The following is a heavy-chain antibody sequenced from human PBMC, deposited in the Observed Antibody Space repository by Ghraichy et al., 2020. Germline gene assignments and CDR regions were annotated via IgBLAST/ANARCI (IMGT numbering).Heavy chain of an antibody. V-gene: IGHV4-39*01. CDR1: GGSISSSSYY. J-gene: IGHJ3*02. CDR2: IYYSGST. Sequence: SETLSLTCTVSGGSISSSSYYWGWIRQPPGKGLEWIGSIYYSGSTYYNPSLKSRVTISVDTSKNQFSLKLSSVTAADTAVYYCASDYGDYDTPRCAFDIWGQGTMVTVSS. D-gene: IGHD4-17*01. CDR3: ASDYGDYDTPRCAFDI.